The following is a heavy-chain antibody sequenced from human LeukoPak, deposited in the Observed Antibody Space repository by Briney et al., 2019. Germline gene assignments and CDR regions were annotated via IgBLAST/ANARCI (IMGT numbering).Heavy chain of an antibody. J-gene: IGHJ5*02. V-gene: IGHV1-69*06. CDR2: IIPMFGTT. D-gene: IGHD3-10*01. CDR3: ARGIERITMVRGVIRGFDP. CDR1: GYTLTELS. Sequence: ASVKVSCKVSGYTLTELSMHWVRQAPGKGLEWMGGIIPMFGTTKYAQKFQGRVTITADKSTSTAYMELSSLKSEDTAVYYCARGIERITMVRGVIRGFDPWGQGTLVTVSS.